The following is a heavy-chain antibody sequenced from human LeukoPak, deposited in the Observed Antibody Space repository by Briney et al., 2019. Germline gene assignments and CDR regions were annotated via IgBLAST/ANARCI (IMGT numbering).Heavy chain of an antibody. CDR2: INSDGSST. CDR3: ARALGKTAPPDY. J-gene: IGHJ4*02. CDR1: GFTFSSYW. D-gene: IGHD2-15*01. Sequence: GGSLRLSCAASGFTFSSYWMHWVRQAPGKGLVWVSRINSDGSSTSYADSVKGRFTISRDNAENTLYLQMNSLRAEDTAVYYCARALGKTAPPDYWGQGTLVTVSS. V-gene: IGHV3-74*01.